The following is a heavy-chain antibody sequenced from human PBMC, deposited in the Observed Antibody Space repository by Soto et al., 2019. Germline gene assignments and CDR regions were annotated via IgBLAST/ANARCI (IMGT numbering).Heavy chain of an antibody. V-gene: IGHV3-23*01. CDR1: EFTFTSYA. J-gene: IGHJ4*02. D-gene: IGHD3-10*01. CDR3: AKDVCGSGTFCHFDY. CDR2: VGSDGGST. Sequence: EVQLLESGGGLVQPGGSLRLSCASEFTFTSYAMSWVRQAPGKGLEWVSAVGSDGGSTYYADSVRGRFTVSRDNSQNTLSLQMNNLRDEDTAVYYCAKDVCGSGTFCHFDYWGQGTLVTVSS.